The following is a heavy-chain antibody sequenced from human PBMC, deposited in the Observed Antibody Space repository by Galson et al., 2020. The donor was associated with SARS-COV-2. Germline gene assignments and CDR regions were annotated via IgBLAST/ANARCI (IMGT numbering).Heavy chain of an antibody. CDR3: AGDHGTDSWFGVDY. CDR2: TYYRSKWNY. D-gene: IGHD3-10*01. J-gene: IGHJ4*02. CDR1: GNSVSSNTAA. Sequence: SQTLSLTCDISGNSVSSNTAAWHWIRQSPSRGLEWLGRTYYRSKWNYEYALSVTSRIIIKPDTSKNQFSLQLNSVTPDDTAVYYCAGDHGTDSWFGVDYWGPGTLVTVSS. V-gene: IGHV6-1*01.